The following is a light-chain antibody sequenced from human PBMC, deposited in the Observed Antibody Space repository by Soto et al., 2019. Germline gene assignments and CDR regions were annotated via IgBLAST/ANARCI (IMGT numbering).Light chain of an antibody. CDR3: CTYAGSTTVV. J-gene: IGLJ1*01. V-gene: IGLV2-23*01. Sequence: QSVLTQPASVSGSPGQSITISCTGTSNDVGSYKLLSWYQQYPGKAPKLIIHEDNRRPSGVSSRFSGSKSGNTASLTISGLQSEDEADYYCCTYAGSTTVVFGSGTKLTVL. CDR1: SNDVGSYKL. CDR2: EDN.